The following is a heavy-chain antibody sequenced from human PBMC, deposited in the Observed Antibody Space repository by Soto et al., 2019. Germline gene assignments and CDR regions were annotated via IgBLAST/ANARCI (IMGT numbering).Heavy chain of an antibody. V-gene: IGHV1-69*13. CDR2: IIPIFGTA. Sequence: GASVKVSCKASGGTFSSYAISWVRQAPGQGLEWMGGIIPIFGTANYAQKFQGRVTITADESTSTAYMELSSLGSEDTAVYYCARVSCTNGVCYRFSFDYWGQGTLVTVSS. D-gene: IGHD2-8*01. J-gene: IGHJ4*02. CDR3: ARVSCTNGVCYRFSFDY. CDR1: GGTFSSYA.